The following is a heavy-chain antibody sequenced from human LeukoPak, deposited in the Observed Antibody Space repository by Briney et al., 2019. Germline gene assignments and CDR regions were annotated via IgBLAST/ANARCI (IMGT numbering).Heavy chain of an antibody. CDR3: TYLRTPYYNDKWVDP. CDR2: ISSGGSPI. J-gene: IGHJ5*02. V-gene: IGHV3-48*04. CDR1: GFTITSWS. D-gene: IGHD3/OR15-3a*01. Sequence: GSLRLSCAVSGFTITSWSMNWVRQAPGKGLEWLSYISSGGSPIYYADSVKGRFTISRDDAKNLVYLQMYSLRAEDTAVYYCTYLRTPYYNDKWVDPWGQGALVTVSS.